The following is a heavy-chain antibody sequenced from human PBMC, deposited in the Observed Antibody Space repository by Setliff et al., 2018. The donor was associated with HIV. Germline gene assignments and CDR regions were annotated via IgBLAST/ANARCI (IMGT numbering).Heavy chain of an antibody. J-gene: IGHJ3*01. Sequence: GASVKVSCKTSGGTFNTYPIAWVRQAPGQGLEWMGGIAPNLRMPSYIQKFKGRLTITADESTSTVYMELTNLRSEDTAMYYCAREKSPVLEYFDWLKPRHVFDVWGQGTVVTVS. CDR1: GGTFNTYP. CDR2: IAPNLRMP. D-gene: IGHD3-9*01. V-gene: IGHV1-69*10. CDR3: AREKSPVLEYFDWLKPRHVFDV.